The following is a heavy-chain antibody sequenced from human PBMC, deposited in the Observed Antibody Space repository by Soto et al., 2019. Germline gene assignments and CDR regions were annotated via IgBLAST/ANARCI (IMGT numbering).Heavy chain of an antibody. D-gene: IGHD6-6*01. CDR3: ARASSSLRTTRYYYGMDV. CDR1: GGTFSSYA. Sequence: SVKVSCKASGGTFSSYAISWVRQAPGQGLEWMGGIIPIFGTANYAQKFKGRVTITADESTSTAYMELSSLISEDTALFYCARASSSLRTTRYYYGMDVWGQGTTVTVSS. V-gene: IGHV1-69*13. J-gene: IGHJ6*02. CDR2: IIPIFGTA.